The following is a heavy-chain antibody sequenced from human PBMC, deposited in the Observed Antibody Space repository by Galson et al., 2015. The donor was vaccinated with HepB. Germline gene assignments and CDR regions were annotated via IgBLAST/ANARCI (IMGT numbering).Heavy chain of an antibody. J-gene: IGHJ3*02. CDR2: INYSGST. V-gene: IGHV4-34*01. Sequence: ETLSLTCAVYGASFSGNYWSWPRQPPGKGLEWIGEINYSGSTDYSTSRESPVTISKETSKNQFSLNLRSVTTADTAVYYCAKRRPKGGFYYRTTGPGDAFDIWGQGTMVTVSS. CDR1: GASFSGNY. D-gene: IGHD2-8*01. CDR3: AKRRPKGGFYYRTTGPGDAFDI.